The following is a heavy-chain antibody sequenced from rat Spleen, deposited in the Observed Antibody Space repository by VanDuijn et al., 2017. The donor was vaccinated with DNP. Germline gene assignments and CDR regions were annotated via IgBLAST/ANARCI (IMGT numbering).Heavy chain of an antibody. D-gene: IGHD1-8*01. Sequence: EVQLVESGGGLVQPGRALKLSCVASGFTFNNYWMTWIRQAPGKGLEWVAYISYDGGSTYYRDSVKGRFTISRDNAKSTLYLQMDSLRSEDTATYYCTTDNYSSYYFDYWGQGVMVTVSS. CDR1: GFTFNNYW. J-gene: IGHJ2*01. CDR3: TTDNYSSYYFDY. CDR2: ISYDGGST. V-gene: IGHV5-31*01.